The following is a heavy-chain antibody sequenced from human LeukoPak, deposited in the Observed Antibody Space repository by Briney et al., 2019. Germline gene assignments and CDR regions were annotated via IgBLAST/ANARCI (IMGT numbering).Heavy chain of an antibody. CDR1: GFTFSGSA. D-gene: IGHD3-22*01. J-gene: IGHJ4*02. CDR2: IRSKANSYAT. CDR3: TRHVGEDYYDSSGYYD. V-gene: IGHV3-73*01. Sequence: GGSLRLSCAASGFTFSGSAMHWVRQASGKGLEWVGRIRSKANSYATAYAASVKGRFTISRDDSKNTAYLQMNSLKTEDTAVYYCTRHVGEDYYDSSGYYDWGQGTLVTVSS.